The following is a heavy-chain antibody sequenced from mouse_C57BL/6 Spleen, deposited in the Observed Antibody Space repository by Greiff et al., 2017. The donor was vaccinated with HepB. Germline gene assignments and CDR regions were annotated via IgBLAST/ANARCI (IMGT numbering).Heavy chain of an antibody. D-gene: IGHD1-1*01. CDR2: ISNGGGST. J-gene: IGHJ4*01. CDR3: ARRGVVAYYAMDY. V-gene: IGHV5-12*01. Sequence: DVKLEESGGGLVQPGGSLKLSCAASGFTFSDYYMYWVRQTPEKRLEWVAYISNGGGSTYYPDTVKGRFTISRDNAKNTLYLQMSRLKSEDTAMYYGARRGVVAYYAMDYWGQGTSVTVSS. CDR1: GFTFSDYY.